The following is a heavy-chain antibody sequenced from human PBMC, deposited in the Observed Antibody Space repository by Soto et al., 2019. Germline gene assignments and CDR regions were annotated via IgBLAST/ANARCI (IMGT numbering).Heavy chain of an antibody. V-gene: IGHV3-7*01. D-gene: IGHD3-10*01. CDR1: GFAFSSYW. CDR2: IKQDGSEK. Sequence: GGSLRLSCGASGFAFSSYWMSWVRQAPGKGLEWVANIKQDGSEKYYVGSVKGRFTISRDNAKNSLYLQMSSLRAEDTAVYYCARGRYSGSGSCYFDYWGQGTLVTVSS. CDR3: ARGRYSGSGSCYFDY. J-gene: IGHJ4*02.